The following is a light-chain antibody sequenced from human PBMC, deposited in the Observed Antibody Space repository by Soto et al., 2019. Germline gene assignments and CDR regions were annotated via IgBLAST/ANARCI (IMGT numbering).Light chain of an antibody. CDR2: EVR. CDR1: SSDVGGYNF. Sequence: QSALTQPASVSGSPGQSITISCTGTSSDVGGYNFVSWYQQHPGKAPKLIIYEVRNRPSGISKRFSGSKSGNTASLTISGLQADDEAEYYCSSYAITTPYVFGPGTKVTVL. J-gene: IGLJ1*01. V-gene: IGLV2-14*01. CDR3: SSYAITTPYV.